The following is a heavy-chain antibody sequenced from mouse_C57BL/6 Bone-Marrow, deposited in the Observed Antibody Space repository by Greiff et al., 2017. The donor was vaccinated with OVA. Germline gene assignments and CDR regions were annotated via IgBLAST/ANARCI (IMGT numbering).Heavy chain of an antibody. Sequence: QVQLQQSGPELVKPGASVTISCKASGYAFSSSWMNWVKQRPGKGLEWIGRLSTGDGDTNYNGQFKGKATLTADKSSSTAYRQLSSLTSEDSAVDFCARDDYGSAPWLAYWGQGTLVTVSA. CDR1: GYAFSSSW. CDR3: ARDDYGSAPWLAY. D-gene: IGHD1-1*01. V-gene: IGHV1-82*01. J-gene: IGHJ3*01. CDR2: LSTGDGDT.